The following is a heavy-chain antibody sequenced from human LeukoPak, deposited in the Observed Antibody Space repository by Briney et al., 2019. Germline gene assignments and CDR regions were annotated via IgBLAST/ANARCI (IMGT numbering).Heavy chain of an antibody. CDR3: ARAEGRLHTIFGVANWGYYYGMDV. D-gene: IGHD3-3*01. V-gene: IGHV3-48*03. Sequence: HPGGSLRLSCAASGFTFSSYEMNWVRQAPGKGLEWVSYISSSGSTIYYADSVKGRFTISRDNAKNSLYLQMNSLRAEDTAVYYCARAEGRLHTIFGVANWGYYYGMDVWGQGTTVTVSS. CDR2: ISSSGSTI. CDR1: GFTFSSYE. J-gene: IGHJ6*02.